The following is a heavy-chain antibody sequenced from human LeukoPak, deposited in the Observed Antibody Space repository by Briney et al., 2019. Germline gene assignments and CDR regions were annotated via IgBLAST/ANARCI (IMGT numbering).Heavy chain of an antibody. CDR1: GGSISSYY. V-gene: IGHV4-59*08. D-gene: IGHD4-17*01. J-gene: IGHJ3*02. Sequence: PSETLSLTCTVSGGSISSYYWSWIRQPPGKGLEWIGYIYYSGNTNYNPSLKSRVTISVDTSKNQFSLKLSSVTAADTAVYYCARSTVDYVQQPGAFDIWGQGTMVTVSS. CDR3: ARSTVDYVQQPGAFDI. CDR2: IYYSGNT.